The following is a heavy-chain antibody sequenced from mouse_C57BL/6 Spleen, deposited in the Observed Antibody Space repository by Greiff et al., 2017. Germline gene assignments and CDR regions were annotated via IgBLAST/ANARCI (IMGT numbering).Heavy chain of an antibody. J-gene: IGHJ1*03. CDR3: ARDTGTSWYFDV. Sequence: QVHVKQPGPELVKPGASVKLSCKASGYTFTSYWMHWVKQRPGQGLEWIGNINPSNGGTNYNEKFKSKATLTVDKSSSTAYMQLSSLTSEDSAVYYCARDTGTSWYFDVWGTGTTVTVSS. CDR2: INPSNGGT. V-gene: IGHV1-53*01. CDR1: GYTFTSYW. D-gene: IGHD4-1*01.